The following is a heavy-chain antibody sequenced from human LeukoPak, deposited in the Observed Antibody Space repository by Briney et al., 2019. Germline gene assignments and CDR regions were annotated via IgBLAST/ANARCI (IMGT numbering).Heavy chain of an antibody. CDR1: GGSISSYY. J-gene: IGHJ4*02. CDR2: IYYSGST. D-gene: IGHD6-25*01. V-gene: IGHV4-59*08. CDR3: ARGTLAAVGY. Sequence: PSETLSLTCTVSGGSISSYYWSWIRQPPGKGLEWIGYIYYSGSTNYNPSLKSRVTISVDTSKNQFSLKLSSVTAADTAVYYCARGTLAAVGYWGQGTLVTVPS.